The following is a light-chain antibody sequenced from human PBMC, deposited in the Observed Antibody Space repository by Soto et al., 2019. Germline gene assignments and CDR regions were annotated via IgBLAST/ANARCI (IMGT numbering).Light chain of an antibody. CDR3: SSYADSNIL. V-gene: IGLV2-8*01. CDR2: EVS. Sequence: QSALTQPPSASGSPGQSVTIPCTGTSSDVGGYNYVSWYQQHPGKAPKLMISEVSKRPSGVPDRFSGSKSGNTASLTVSGLQAEDEADYYCSSYADSNILFGGGTKLTVL. CDR1: SSDVGGYNY. J-gene: IGLJ2*01.